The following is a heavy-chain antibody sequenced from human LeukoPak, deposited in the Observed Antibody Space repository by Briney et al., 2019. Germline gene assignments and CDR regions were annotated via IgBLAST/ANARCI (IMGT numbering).Heavy chain of an antibody. Sequence: PGGSLRLSCAASGFTFSSYEMNWVRQAPGKGLEWVSYISSSGSTIYYADSVKGRFTISRDNAKNSLYLQMNSLRAEDTAVYYCAREIRIAAAGAFDYWGQGTLVTVSS. CDR2: ISSSGSTI. CDR3: AREIRIAAAGAFDY. D-gene: IGHD6-13*01. CDR1: GFTFSSYE. J-gene: IGHJ4*02. V-gene: IGHV3-48*03.